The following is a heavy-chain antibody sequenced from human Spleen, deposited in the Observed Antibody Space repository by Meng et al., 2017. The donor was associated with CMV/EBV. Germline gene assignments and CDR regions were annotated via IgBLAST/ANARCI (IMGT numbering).Heavy chain of an antibody. CDR1: GFTFSDYW. CDR2: INSAGTTT. V-gene: IGHV3-74*01. CDR3: ARGYDFWSGADYGMDV. J-gene: IGHJ6*02. Sequence: GGSLRLSCAASGFTFSDYWMHWVCQAPGKGLVWVSRINSAGTTTGYADSVKGRFTISRDNAMNTLHLQMNSLRAEDTAVYYCARGYDFWSGADYGMDVWGQGTTVTVSS. D-gene: IGHD3-3*01.